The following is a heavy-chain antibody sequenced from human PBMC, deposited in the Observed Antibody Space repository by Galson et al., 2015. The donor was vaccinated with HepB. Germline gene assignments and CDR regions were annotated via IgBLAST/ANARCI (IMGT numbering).Heavy chain of an antibody. CDR2: IIPILGIA. J-gene: IGHJ6*03. CDR1: GGTFSSYA. Sequence: SVKVSCKASGGTFSSYAISWVRQAPGQGLEWMARIIPILGIANYAQKFQGRVTITADKSTSTDYMELSSLRSEVTAVYYYAREDYSGSGSYEDYYYYMDVWGKGTTVTVSS. CDR3: AREDYSGSGSYEDYYYYMDV. D-gene: IGHD3-10*01. V-gene: IGHV1-69*04.